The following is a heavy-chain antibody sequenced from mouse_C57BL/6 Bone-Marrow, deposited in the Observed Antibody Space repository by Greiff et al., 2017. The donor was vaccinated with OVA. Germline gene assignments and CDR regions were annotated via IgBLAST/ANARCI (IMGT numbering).Heavy chain of an antibody. Sequence: VQLQQSGPGLVQPSQSLSITCTVSGFSLTSYGVHWVRQSPGKGLEWLGVIWSGGSTDYNAAFISRLSISKDNSKSQVFFKMNSLQADDTAIYYCARLPLYYYGSSDWGQGTSVTVSS. D-gene: IGHD1-1*01. J-gene: IGHJ4*01. CDR1: GFSLTSYG. CDR3: ARLPLYYYGSSD. CDR2: IWSGGST. V-gene: IGHV2-2*01.